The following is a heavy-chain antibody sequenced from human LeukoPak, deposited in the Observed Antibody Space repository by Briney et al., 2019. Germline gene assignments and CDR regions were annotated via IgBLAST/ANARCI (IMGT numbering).Heavy chain of an antibody. CDR1: GGSISSYY. Sequence: SETLSLTCTVSGGSISSYYWSWIRQPPGKGLEWIGYIYYSGSTNYNPSLKSRVTISVDTSKNQFSLKLSSVTAADTAVYSCASTKPNCRGGSCYSDGHYYYYGMDVWGQGTTVTVSS. V-gene: IGHV4-59*08. D-gene: IGHD2-15*01. J-gene: IGHJ6*02. CDR2: IYYSGST. CDR3: ASTKPNCRGGSCYSDGHYYYYGMDV.